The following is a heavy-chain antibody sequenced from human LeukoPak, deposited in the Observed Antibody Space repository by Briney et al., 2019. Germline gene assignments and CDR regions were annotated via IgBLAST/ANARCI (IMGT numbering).Heavy chain of an antibody. D-gene: IGHD5-12*01. J-gene: IGHJ4*02. CDR2: ISAYNGNT. V-gene: IGHV1-18*01. CDR3: ARYSIRGYSGYDLYDY. CDR1: GYTFTSYG. Sequence: ASVKVSCKASGYTFTSYGISWVRQAPGQGLEWMGWISAYNGNTNYAQKLQGRVTMTTDTSTSTAYMELRSLRSDDTAVYYCARYSIRGYSGYDLYDYWGQGTLVTVSS.